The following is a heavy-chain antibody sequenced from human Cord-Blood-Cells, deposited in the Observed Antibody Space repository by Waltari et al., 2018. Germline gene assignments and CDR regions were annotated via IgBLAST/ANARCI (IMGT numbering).Heavy chain of an antibody. CDR1: GGSISSGGYY. V-gene: IGHV4-31*03. CDR3: ARGVYDFWSGYRNAFDI. CDR2: SYFSGST. D-gene: IGHD3-3*01. Sequence: QVQLQESGPGLVKPSQTLSLTCTVSGGSISSGGYYWSWIGQHPGKGLEWIGYSYFSGSTYSNPSLKGRVTISVDTSKNQFSLKLSSVTAADTAVYYCARGVYDFWSGYRNAFDIWGQGTMVTVSS. J-gene: IGHJ3*02.